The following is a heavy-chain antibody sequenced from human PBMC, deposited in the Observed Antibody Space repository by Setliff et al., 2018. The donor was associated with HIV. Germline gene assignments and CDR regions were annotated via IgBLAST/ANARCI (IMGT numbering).Heavy chain of an antibody. V-gene: IGHV1-8*01. CDR1: ATFTNVD. Sequence: VKVSCKASATFTNVDIHWLRRATGQGLEWMGWMNPNSGVSGYGQKFQGRVTMTRDTSISTAYMELSSLTSEDTAVYYCARDKTPIFGVVIATNWFDPWGQGTLVTVSS. CDR3: ARDKTPIFGVVIATNWFDP. CDR2: MNPNSGVS. D-gene: IGHD3-3*01. J-gene: IGHJ5*02.